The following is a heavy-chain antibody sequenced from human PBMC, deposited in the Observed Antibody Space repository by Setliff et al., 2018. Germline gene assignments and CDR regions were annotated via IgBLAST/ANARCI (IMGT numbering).Heavy chain of an antibody. D-gene: IGHD1-1*01. CDR2: IYSSGNT. CDR3: ARGGGRIRQLGATGVHTFDI. Sequence: ASETLSLTCTVSGDSIINYYWSWIRQPPGKGLEWIGDIYSSGNTNYNPSLKSRVTISVDTAKKQFSLKLNSVTAADTAIYYCARGGGRIRQLGATGVHTFDIWGQGTMVTVSS. CDR1: GDSIINYY. J-gene: IGHJ3*02. V-gene: IGHV4-4*08.